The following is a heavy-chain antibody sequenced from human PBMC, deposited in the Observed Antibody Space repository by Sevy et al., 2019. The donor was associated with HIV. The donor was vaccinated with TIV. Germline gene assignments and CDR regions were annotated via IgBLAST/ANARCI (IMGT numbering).Heavy chain of an antibody. Sequence: GGSLRLSCAASGFTVSTYGMHWVRQAPGKGLEWVAVVWYDGSNKYYADSVKGRFTISRDNSKNTLYLQMNSLRVEDTAVYYCAREGGYTSAWSPGNHWGQGTLVTVSS. V-gene: IGHV3-33*01. D-gene: IGHD6-19*01. CDR2: VWYDGSNK. CDR1: GFTVSTYG. J-gene: IGHJ4*02. CDR3: AREGGYTSAWSPGNH.